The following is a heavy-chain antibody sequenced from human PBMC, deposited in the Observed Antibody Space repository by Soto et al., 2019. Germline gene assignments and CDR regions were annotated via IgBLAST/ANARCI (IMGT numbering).Heavy chain of an antibody. Sequence: EVQLVESGGGLVQPGGSLRLSCAASGFSFSSYEMNWFRQAPGKGLEWFSYISGSGSAIYYADSVKGRFTISRDNAKNSLYLQMNSLRAEDTAVYYCARVRYSAYGGYYFDYWGQGTLVTVSS. J-gene: IGHJ4*02. CDR2: ISGSGSAI. CDR3: ARVRYSAYGGYYFDY. CDR1: GFSFSSYE. V-gene: IGHV3-48*03. D-gene: IGHD5-12*01.